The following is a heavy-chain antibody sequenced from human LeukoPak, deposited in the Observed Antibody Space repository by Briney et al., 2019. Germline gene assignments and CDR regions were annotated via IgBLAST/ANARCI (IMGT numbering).Heavy chain of an antibody. Sequence: GGSLRLSCTASGFTFGNYWMSWVRQAPGKELEWVANIKQVGSEKYYVGSVKVRFTISRDNAKNSLYLQMSSLRAEDTAVYYCARGSPYRDSDDYWGQGTLVTVSS. V-gene: IGHV3-7*05. J-gene: IGHJ4*02. CDR2: IKQVGSEK. D-gene: IGHD1-26*01. CDR1: GFTFGNYW. CDR3: ARGSPYRDSDDY.